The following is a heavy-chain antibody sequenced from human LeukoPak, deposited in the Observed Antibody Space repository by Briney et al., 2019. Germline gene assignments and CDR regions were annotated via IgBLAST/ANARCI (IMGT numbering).Heavy chain of an antibody. CDR1: GFTVSNNY. D-gene: IGHD3-22*01. Sequence: PGGSLRISCAASGFTVSNNYMSWVRQAPGKGLEWVSAISGSGAITYYADSVKGRFTISRDNSKNTLYLQMNSLRAEDTAVYYCAKSSGYMDYWGQGTLVTVSS. J-gene: IGHJ4*02. CDR3: AKSSGYMDY. CDR2: ISGSGAIT. V-gene: IGHV3-23*01.